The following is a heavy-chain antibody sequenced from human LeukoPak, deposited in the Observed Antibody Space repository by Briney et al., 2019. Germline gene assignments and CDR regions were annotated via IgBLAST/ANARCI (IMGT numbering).Heavy chain of an antibody. CDR3: ARTAYSDFWSGYYYYYYYMDV. J-gene: IGHJ6*03. CDR1: GGTFSSYT. V-gene: IGHV1-69*02. Sequence: ASVKVSCKASGGTFSSYTTSWVRQAPGQGLEWMGRVIPILGIANYAQKFQGRVTITADKSTSTAYMELSSLRSEDTAVYYCARTAYSDFWSGYYYYYYYMDVWGKGTTVTVSS. CDR2: VIPILGIA. D-gene: IGHD3-3*01.